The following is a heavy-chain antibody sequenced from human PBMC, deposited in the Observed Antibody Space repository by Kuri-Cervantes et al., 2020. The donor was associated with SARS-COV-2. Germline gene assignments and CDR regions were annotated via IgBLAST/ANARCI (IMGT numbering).Heavy chain of an antibody. Sequence: GESLKISCAASGFTFSNAWMSWVRQAPGKGLEWVGRIKSNTDGGTTDYAAPVKGRFTISRDDSKNTLYLQMNSLKTEDTAVYYCTTSPRYYYDSSGQSRSFDYWGQGTLVTVSS. CDR1: GFTFSNAW. CDR3: TTSPRYYYDSSGQSRSFDY. CDR2: IKSNTDGGTT. J-gene: IGHJ4*02. V-gene: IGHV3-15*01. D-gene: IGHD3-22*01.